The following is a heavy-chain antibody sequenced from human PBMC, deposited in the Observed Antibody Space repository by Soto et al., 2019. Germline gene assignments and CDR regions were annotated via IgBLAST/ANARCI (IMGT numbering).Heavy chain of an antibody. CDR1: GFTFSSYA. Sequence: EVQLLESGGGLVQPGGSLRLSCAASGFTFSSYAMSWVRQAPGKGLEWVSAISGSGGSTYYADSVKGRFTISRDNSKNTLYLQMNSLGAEDTAVYYCATGGYDFWSGYYNPFYFDYWGQGTLVTVSS. V-gene: IGHV3-23*01. D-gene: IGHD3-3*01. CDR3: ATGGYDFWSGYYNPFYFDY. J-gene: IGHJ4*02. CDR2: ISGSGGST.